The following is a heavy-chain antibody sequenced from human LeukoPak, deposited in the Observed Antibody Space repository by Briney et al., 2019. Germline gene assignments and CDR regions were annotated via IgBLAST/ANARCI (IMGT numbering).Heavy chain of an antibody. J-gene: IGHJ6*03. CDR2: IYYSGST. CDR3: ARSSTAYYYYYMDV. Sequence: SETLSLTCTVSGGSISSCYWSWIRQPPGKGLEWIGYIYYSGSTNYNPSLKSRVTISVDTSKNQFSLKLSSVTAADTAVYYCARSSTAYYYYYMDVWGKGTTVTVSS. CDR1: GGSISSCY. D-gene: IGHD1-1*01. V-gene: IGHV4-59*01.